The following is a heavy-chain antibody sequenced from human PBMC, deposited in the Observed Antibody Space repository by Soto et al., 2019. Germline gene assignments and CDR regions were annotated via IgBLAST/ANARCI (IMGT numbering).Heavy chain of an antibody. CDR3: AREAAAQGFDP. D-gene: IGHD6-13*01. J-gene: IGHJ5*02. Sequence: QVQLQESGPGLVKPSETLSLTCTVSGGSISSYYWSWIRQPPGKGLEWIGYIYYSGSTNYNPSLKSRVTISVDTSKNQFSLKLSSVTAADTAVYYCAREAAAQGFDPWGQGTLVTVSS. CDR1: GGSISSYY. V-gene: IGHV4-59*01. CDR2: IYYSGST.